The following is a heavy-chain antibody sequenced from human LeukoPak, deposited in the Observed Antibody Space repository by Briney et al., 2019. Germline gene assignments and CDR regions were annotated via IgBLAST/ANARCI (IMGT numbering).Heavy chain of an antibody. Sequence: GGSLRLSCAASGFSFSDYGMHWVRQAPGKGLEWVAFIRYDGSNKYYADSVKGRFTISRDNSENTLYLQMNSLRAEDTAVYYCANRKVITITTSYYYYMDVWGKGTTVTVSS. J-gene: IGHJ6*03. D-gene: IGHD3-22*01. CDR1: GFSFSDYG. V-gene: IGHV3-30*02. CDR2: IRYDGSNK. CDR3: ANRKVITITTSYYYYMDV.